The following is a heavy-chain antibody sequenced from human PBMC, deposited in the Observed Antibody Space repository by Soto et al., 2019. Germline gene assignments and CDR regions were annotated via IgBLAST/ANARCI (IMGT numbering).Heavy chain of an antibody. CDR2: ISGNSGTT. CDR1: GFNFSNYA. Sequence: EVQLLESGGDFKQPGGSLRLSCEGSGFNFSNYALNWVRQAPGKRLEWVSVISGNSGTTYYAASVKGRFTISRDNSKKPLYLQMNSLRADDPAVYYCAIGRAITVFGVITPFDSWGQGTLVTVSS. D-gene: IGHD3-3*01. V-gene: IGHV3-23*01. J-gene: IGHJ4*02. CDR3: AIGRAITVFGVITPFDS.